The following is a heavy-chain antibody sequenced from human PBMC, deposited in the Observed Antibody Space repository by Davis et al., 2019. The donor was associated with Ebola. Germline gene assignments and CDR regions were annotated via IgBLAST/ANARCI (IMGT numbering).Heavy chain of an antibody. CDR2: IDPSDSYT. CDR3: ARQVATMWDFDY. J-gene: IGHJ4*02. D-gene: IGHD5-24*01. CDR1: GYSFTSYW. Sequence: GESLKIPCQGSGYSFTSYWISWVRQMPGKGLEWMGRIDPSDSYTNYSPSFQGNVTISADKSISTAYLQWSSLKASDTAMYYCARQVATMWDFDYWGQGTLVTVSS. V-gene: IGHV5-10-1*01.